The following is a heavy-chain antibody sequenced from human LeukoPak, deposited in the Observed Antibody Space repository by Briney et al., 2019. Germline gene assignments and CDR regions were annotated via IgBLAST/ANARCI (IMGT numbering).Heavy chain of an antibody. CDR1: GGSISSYY. D-gene: IGHD2-15*01. V-gene: IGHV4-59*01. J-gene: IGHJ6*02. CDR2: IYYSGST. Sequence: SETLSLTCTVSGGSISSYYWSWIRQPPGKGLEWIGYIYYSGSTNYNPSLKSRVTISVDTSKNQFSLKLSSVTAADTAVYYCAREVVVAATPGVYYYGMDVWGQGTTVTVSS. CDR3: AREVVVAATPGVYYYGMDV.